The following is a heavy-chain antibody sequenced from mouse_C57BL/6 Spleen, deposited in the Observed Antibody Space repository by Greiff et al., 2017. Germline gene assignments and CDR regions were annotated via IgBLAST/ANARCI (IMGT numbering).Heavy chain of an antibody. V-gene: IGHV1-76*01. D-gene: IGHD6-1*01. CDR3: ALADWYLDD. Sequence: QVQLQQSGAELVRPGASVKLSCKASGYTFTDYYINWVKQRPGQGLEWIARIYPGSGNTYYNEKFKGKATLTADKSSSTAYMQLSSLTSEDSAGYCGALADWYLDDWGTGTTVTVSS. CDR2: IYPGSGNT. CDR1: GYTFTDYY. J-gene: IGHJ1*03.